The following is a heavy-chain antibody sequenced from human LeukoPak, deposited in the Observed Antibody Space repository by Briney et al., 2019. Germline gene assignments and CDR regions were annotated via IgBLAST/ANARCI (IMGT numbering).Heavy chain of an antibody. CDR3: AVQYSDQNY. CDR2: IYYSGST. CDR1: GGSISSSSYY. J-gene: IGHJ4*02. V-gene: IGHV4-39*07. D-gene: IGHD6-6*01. Sequence: SETLSLTCTVSGGSISSSSYYWGWIRQPPGKGLEWIGSIYYSGSTYYNPSLKSRVTISVDTSKNQFSLKLSSVTAADTAVYYCAVQYSDQNYWGQGTLVTVPS.